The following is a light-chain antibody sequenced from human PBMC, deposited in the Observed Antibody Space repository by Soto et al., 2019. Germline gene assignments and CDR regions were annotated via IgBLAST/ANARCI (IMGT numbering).Light chain of an antibody. CDR2: GAS. CDR3: QQSYSPFLT. Sequence: DLQLTQSPSSLSASVGDRVTISCRASQSITNFLNWYQLKPGKSPRLLIYGASTLQTGVPSRFSGSASGTDFTLTISSLQPEDFATYYCQQSYSPFLTFGGGTKVEI. CDR1: QSITNF. J-gene: IGKJ4*01. V-gene: IGKV1-39*01.